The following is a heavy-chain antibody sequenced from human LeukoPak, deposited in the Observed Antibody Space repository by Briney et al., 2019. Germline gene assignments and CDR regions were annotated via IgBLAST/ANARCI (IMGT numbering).Heavy chain of an antibody. J-gene: IGHJ4*02. CDR2: IYYSGSP. CDR3: ARGHYSGSYQPFDY. V-gene: IGHV4-39*07. CDR1: GGSISSTSYY. Sequence: SETLSLTCTVSGGSISSTSYYWGWIRQPPGKGLEWIGSIYYSGSPYYNPSLKSRVTISVDTSKNQFSLKLSSVTAADTAVYYCARGHYSGSYQPFDYWGQGTLVTVSS. D-gene: IGHD1-26*01.